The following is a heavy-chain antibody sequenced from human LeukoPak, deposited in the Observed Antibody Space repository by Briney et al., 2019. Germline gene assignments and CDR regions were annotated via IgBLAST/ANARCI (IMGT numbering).Heavy chain of an antibody. CDR3: AKGARQWLVKVDY. V-gene: IGHV3-74*01. D-gene: IGHD6-19*01. Sequence: GGSLRLSCAAPGFTFSNYWMHWIRQVPGKGLVWVSHIKTDGSATNYADSVKGRFTISRDNARNTLYLQMNSLRAEDTAVYYCAKGARQWLVKVDYWGQGTLVTVSS. CDR2: IKTDGSAT. CDR1: GFTFSNYW. J-gene: IGHJ4*02.